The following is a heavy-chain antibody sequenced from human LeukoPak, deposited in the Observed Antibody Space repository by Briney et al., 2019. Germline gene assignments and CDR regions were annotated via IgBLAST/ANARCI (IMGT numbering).Heavy chain of an antibody. CDR2: ISYDGSNK. Sequence: GGSLRLSCAASGFTFSSYGMHWVRRAPGKGLEWVAVISYDGSNKYYADSVKGRFTISRDNSKNTLYLQMNSLRAEDTAVYYCAKGYYGLGSYLDYWGQGTLVTVSS. CDR3: AKGYYGLGSYLDY. V-gene: IGHV3-30*18. CDR1: GFTFSSYG. D-gene: IGHD3-10*01. J-gene: IGHJ4*02.